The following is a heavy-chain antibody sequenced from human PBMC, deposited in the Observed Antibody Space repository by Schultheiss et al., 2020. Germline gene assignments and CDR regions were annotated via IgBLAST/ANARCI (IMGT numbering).Heavy chain of an antibody. V-gene: IGHV3-49*04. CDR1: GFTFGDYA. Sequence: GESLKISCTASGFTFGDYAMSWVRQAPGKGLEWVGFIRSKAYGGTTEYAASVKGRFTISRDDSKSIAYLQMNSLKTEDTAVYYCTRFDYGDYWYFDLWCRGTLVTVSS. CDR2: IRSKAYGGTT. CDR3: TRFDYGDYWYFDL. J-gene: IGHJ2*01. D-gene: IGHD4-17*01.